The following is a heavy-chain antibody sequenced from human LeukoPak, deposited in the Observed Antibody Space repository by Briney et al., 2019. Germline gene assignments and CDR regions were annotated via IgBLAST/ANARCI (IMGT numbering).Heavy chain of an antibody. CDR3: ARRHATVTTFPSWFDP. V-gene: IGHV4-34*01. CDR2: INHSGST. Sequence: SETLSLTCAVYGGSFSGYYWSWIRQPPGKGLEWIGEINHSGSTNYNPSLKSRVTISVDTSKNQFSLKLSSVTAADTAVYYCARRHATVTTFPSWFDPWGQGTLVTVSS. D-gene: IGHD4-17*01. CDR1: GGSFSGYY. J-gene: IGHJ5*02.